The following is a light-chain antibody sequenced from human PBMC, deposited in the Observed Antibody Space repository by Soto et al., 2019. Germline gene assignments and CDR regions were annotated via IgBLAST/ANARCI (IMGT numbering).Light chain of an antibody. V-gene: IGKV1-27*01. CDR1: PGITNY. Sequence: EIQMTQSPSSLSASVGDRVTITCRASPGITNYLAWYQQKPGKVPKLLIYDASTFQSGVPSRFSGSGSGTDFTLTISSLQPEDGATYYCEKYNSAPLTFGGGTKVEIK. J-gene: IGKJ4*01. CDR2: DAS. CDR3: EKYNSAPLT.